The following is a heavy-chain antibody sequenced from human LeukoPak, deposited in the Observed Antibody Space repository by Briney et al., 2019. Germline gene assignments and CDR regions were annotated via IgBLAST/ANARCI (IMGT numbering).Heavy chain of an antibody. V-gene: IGHV4-4*07. CDR1: GGSISSYY. J-gene: IGHJ4*02. CDR2: IYTSGST. Sequence: SETLSLTCTVSGGSISSYYWSWIRQPAGKGLEWIGRIYTSGSTNYNPSLKSRVTMSVDTSKNQFSLKLSSVTAADTAVYYCARASDYYDSSGYYSRLYFDYWGQGTLVTVSS. CDR3: ARASDYYDSSGYYSRLYFDY. D-gene: IGHD3-22*01.